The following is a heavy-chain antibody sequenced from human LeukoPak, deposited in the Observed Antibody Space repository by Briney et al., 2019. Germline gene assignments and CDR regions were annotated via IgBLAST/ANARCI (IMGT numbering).Heavy chain of an antibody. Sequence: SETLSLTCTVSGGSISSYYWSWIRQPPGKGLEWIGYIYYSGSTNYNPSLKSRVTISVDTPKNQFSLKLSSVTAADTAVYYCARCTAAILGWFDPWGQGTLVTVSS. CDR2: IYYSGST. J-gene: IGHJ5*02. V-gene: IGHV4-59*08. D-gene: IGHD2-2*02. CDR1: GGSISSYY. CDR3: ARCTAAILGWFDP.